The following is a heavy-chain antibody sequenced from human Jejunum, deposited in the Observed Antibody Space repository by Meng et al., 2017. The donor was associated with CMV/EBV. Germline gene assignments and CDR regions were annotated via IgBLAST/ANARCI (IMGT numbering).Heavy chain of an antibody. CDR2: ISSSSRYI. Sequence: QGHLVGFGGGLVKPGGSLRLSCVASGFTFTDYYINWIRQAPGEGLEWLSYISSSSRYINYADSVKGRFTISRDNAKNSLYLQMDSLRAEDTAVYYCARGYTGYDSYYFDSWGQGTLVTVSS. CDR3: ARGYTGYDSYYFDS. CDR1: GFTFTDYY. J-gene: IGHJ4*02. V-gene: IGHV3-11*05. D-gene: IGHD5-12*01.